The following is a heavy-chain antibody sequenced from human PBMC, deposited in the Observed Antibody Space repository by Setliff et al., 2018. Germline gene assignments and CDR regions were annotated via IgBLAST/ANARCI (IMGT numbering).Heavy chain of an antibody. CDR1: GGSISSGGYY. CDR2: IYYSGST. J-gene: IGHJ3*02. Sequence: ASETLSLTCTVSGGSISSGGYYWSWIRQHPGKSLEWIGYIYYSGSTYYNPSLKSRVTISVDTSKNQFSLKLSSVTAADTAVYYCARVALVVVIRNAFDIWGQGTMVTVSS. CDR3: ARVALVVVIRNAFDI. D-gene: IGHD2-21*01. V-gene: IGHV4-31*03.